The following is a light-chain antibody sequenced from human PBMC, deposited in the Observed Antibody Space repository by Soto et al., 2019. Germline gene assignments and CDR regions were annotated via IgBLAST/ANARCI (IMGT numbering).Light chain of an antibody. CDR1: QSVTNNY. V-gene: IGKV3-20*01. CDR2: GAS. J-gene: IGKJ1*01. CDR3: QQYGSSPPRT. Sequence: EIMLTQSPGTLSLSPGERATLSCRASQSVTNNYLAWYQQKPGQAPKLLIYGASSRATGIPDRFSGSGSGTDFTLTISRLEPEHFAVYYCQQYGSSPPRTFGQGTKVEIK.